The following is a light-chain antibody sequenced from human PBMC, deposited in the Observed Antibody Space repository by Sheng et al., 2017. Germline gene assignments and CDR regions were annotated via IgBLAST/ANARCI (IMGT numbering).Light chain of an antibody. V-gene: IGLV2-14*03. CDR3: NSFTSSSTLNV. CDR2: DVS. Sequence: QSALTQPASVSGSPGQSITISCTGTSSDIGGYNSVSWYQQHPGKAPKVMIYDVSNRPSGVSNRFSGSKSGNTASLTISGLQAEDEADYYCNSFTSSSTLNVFGTGTKVTVL. J-gene: IGLJ1*01. CDR1: SSDIGGYNS.